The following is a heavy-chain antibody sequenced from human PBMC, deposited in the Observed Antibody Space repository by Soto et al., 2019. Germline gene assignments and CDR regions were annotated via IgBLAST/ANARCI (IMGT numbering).Heavy chain of an antibody. V-gene: IGHV1-46*03. D-gene: IGHD5-12*01. CDR3: DSDYRAYERHHRFDN. CDR2: INPTGAST. J-gene: IGHJ3*02. Sequence: QEQLVQSGAEVKKPGASVTISCKASGDTFSRHYIHWVRQAPGQGLEWMGVINPTGASTSYAQKFQGRVTVTRDTSTSTISMELRSLRSEDTAVYFCDSDYRAYERHHRFDNWGQGTMVTVSS. CDR1: GDTFSRHY.